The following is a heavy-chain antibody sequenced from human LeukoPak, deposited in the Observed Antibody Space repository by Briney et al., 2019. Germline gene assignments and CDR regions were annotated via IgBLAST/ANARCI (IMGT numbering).Heavy chain of an antibody. J-gene: IGHJ3*02. CDR2: FDPEDGET. CDR1: GYTFSNYG. CDR3: ATVIRVSPWAFDI. Sequence: ASVKVSCKTSGYTFSNYGVSWVRQAPGKGLEWMGGFDPEDGETIYAQKFQGRVTMTEDTSTDTAYMELSSLRSEDTAVYYCATVIRVSPWAFDIWGQGTMVTVSS. V-gene: IGHV1-24*01. D-gene: IGHD6-13*01.